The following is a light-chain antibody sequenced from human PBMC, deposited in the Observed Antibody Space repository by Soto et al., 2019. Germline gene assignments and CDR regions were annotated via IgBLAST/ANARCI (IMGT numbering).Light chain of an antibody. Sequence: QSALTQPASVSASPGQSITISCTGTSSDVGNYNFVSRYQQHPGKAPKLMIYEVSHRPSGVSDRFSGSKSANTASLTISGLQADDEAVYFCGSFTTSTTWVFGGGTKLTVL. J-gene: IGLJ3*02. V-gene: IGLV2-14*01. CDR3: GSFTTSTTWV. CDR2: EVS. CDR1: SSDVGNYNF.